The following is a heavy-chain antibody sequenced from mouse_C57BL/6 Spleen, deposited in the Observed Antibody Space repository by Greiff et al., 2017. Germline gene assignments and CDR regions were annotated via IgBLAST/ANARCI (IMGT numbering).Heavy chain of an antibody. CDR3: ARDGSSPYYFDY. J-gene: IGHJ2*01. Sequence: EVQLVESGGGLVKPGGSLKLSCAASGFTFSDYGMHWVRQAPEKGLEWVAYISSGSSTTYYADTVKGRFTISRDNATNTLFLQMTSLGSEDTAMYYCARDGSSPYYFDYWGQGTTLTVSS. CDR2: ISSGSSTT. CDR1: GFTFSDYG. V-gene: IGHV5-17*01. D-gene: IGHD1-1*01.